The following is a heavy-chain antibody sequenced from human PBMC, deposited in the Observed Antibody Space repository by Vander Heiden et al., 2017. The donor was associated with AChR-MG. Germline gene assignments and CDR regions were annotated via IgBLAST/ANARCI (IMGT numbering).Heavy chain of an antibody. V-gene: IGHV4-4*07. Sequence: VQLQESGPGLVTPSETLSLTCTVSGGSIRSYYWSWIRQPAGKGLEWIGRIDASGSTNDNPSLKSRVTMSVDTSKNQFFLKLSSVTAADTAVYYCARGTTVTYWGQGTLATVSS. CDR2: IDASGST. CDR3: ARGTTVTY. J-gene: IGHJ4*02. D-gene: IGHD4-17*01. CDR1: GGSIRSYY.